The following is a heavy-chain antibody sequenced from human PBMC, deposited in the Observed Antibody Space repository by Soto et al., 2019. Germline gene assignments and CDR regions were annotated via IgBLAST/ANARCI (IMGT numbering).Heavy chain of an antibody. J-gene: IGHJ6*02. V-gene: IGHV3-53*02. D-gene: IGHD2-15*01. CDR2: IYSGGST. CDR1: GFTVSSNY. CDR3: ASCFTLGYLGYYYYGMDV. Sequence: EVQLVETGGGLIQPGGSLRLSCAASGFTVSSNYMSWVRQAPGKGLEWVSVIYSGGSTYYADSVKGRFTISRDNSKNTLYLQMNRLRAEDTAVYYCASCFTLGYLGYYYYGMDVWGQGTTVTVSS.